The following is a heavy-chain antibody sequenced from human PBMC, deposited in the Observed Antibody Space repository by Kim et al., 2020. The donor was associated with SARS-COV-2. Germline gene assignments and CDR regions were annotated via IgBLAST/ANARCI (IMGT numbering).Heavy chain of an antibody. J-gene: IGHJ4*02. V-gene: IGHV3-20*01. D-gene: IGHD1-26*01. CDR1: GFTFDDYG. CDR3: ASRNSGSYPH. Sequence: GGSLRLSCAASGFTFDDYGMSWVRQAPGKGLEWVSGINWNGGSTGYADSVKGRFTISRDNAKNSLYLQMNSLRAEDTALYHCASRNSGSYPHWGQGTLVTVSS. CDR2: INWNGGST.